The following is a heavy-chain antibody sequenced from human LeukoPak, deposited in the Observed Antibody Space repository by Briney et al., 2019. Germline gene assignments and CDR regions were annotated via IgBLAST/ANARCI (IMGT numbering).Heavy chain of an antibody. CDR3: ARPLVTTVAGTYYFDY. V-gene: IGHV3-30*02. CDR2: IRYDESRT. CDR1: GFRFCSYG. Sequence: GGSLRLSCAASGFRFCSYGMHWVRQAPGKGLEWVSFIRYDESRTFYGDSVKGRFIISRDDSKNTVYLHMHSLRTEDTAVHYCARPLVTTVAGTYYFDYWGQGTLVTVSS. J-gene: IGHJ4*02. D-gene: IGHD6-19*01.